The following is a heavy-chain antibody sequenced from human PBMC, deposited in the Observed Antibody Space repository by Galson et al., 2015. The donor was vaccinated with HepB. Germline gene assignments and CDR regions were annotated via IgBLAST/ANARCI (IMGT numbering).Heavy chain of an antibody. Sequence: QSGAEVKKPGESLKISCKGSGSSFFSSWIGWMRQMPGKGLEWMGSTYPGDSDTRYSPSFQGQVTISADRSINTAYLQWSSLKASDTAMYYCARRRVRGVYPFDYWGQGTLVTVSS. CDR1: GSSFFSSW. CDR2: TYPGDSDT. CDR3: ARRRVRGVYPFDY. V-gene: IGHV5-51*01. D-gene: IGHD3-10*01. J-gene: IGHJ4*02.